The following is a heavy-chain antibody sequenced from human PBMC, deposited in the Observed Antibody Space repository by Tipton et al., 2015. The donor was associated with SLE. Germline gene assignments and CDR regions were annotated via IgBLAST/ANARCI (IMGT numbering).Heavy chain of an antibody. D-gene: IGHD6-13*01. CDR3: AIGQQPFDY. V-gene: IGHV4-39*07. J-gene: IGHJ4*02. Sequence: TLSLTCTVSGDSLSSSSTYWGWIRQPPGKGLEWIGSIYYSGSTYYNPSLKSRVTISVDTSKNQFSLKLSSVTAADTAVYYCAIGQQPFDYWGQGTLVTVSS. CDR2: IYYSGST. CDR1: GDSLSSSSTY.